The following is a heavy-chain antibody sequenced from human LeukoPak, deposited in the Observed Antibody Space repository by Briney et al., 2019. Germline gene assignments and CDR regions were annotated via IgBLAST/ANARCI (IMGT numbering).Heavy chain of an antibody. Sequence: GGSLRLSCAASGFTFSSYEMNWVRQAPGKGLEWVSYISSSGSTIYYADSVKGRFTISRDNAKNSLYLQMNSLRAEDTAVYYCARSRGAGPGAYFDYWGQGTLITVSS. CDR1: GFTFSSYE. D-gene: IGHD6-19*01. J-gene: IGHJ4*02. CDR2: ISSSGSTI. CDR3: ARSRGAGPGAYFDY. V-gene: IGHV3-48*03.